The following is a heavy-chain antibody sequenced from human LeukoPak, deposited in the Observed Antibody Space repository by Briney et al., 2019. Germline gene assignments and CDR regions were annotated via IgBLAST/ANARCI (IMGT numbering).Heavy chain of an antibody. D-gene: IGHD3-3*01. CDR3: ARMAGAIFGGGFDY. V-gene: IGHV3-48*03. J-gene: IGHJ4*02. CDR2: ISSIGSTI. Sequence: GGCLRLSCAASGFTFSIYEMNWVRAAPGKGRECGLYISSIGSTIYYADYVKGRFTITRDNATTSLYLQLNSLRAEDTAVYYCARMAGAIFGGGFDYWGQGTLVTVSS. CDR1: GFTFSIYE.